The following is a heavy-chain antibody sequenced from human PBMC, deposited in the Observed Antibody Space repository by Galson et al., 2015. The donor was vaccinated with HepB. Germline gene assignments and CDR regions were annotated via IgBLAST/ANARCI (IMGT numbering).Heavy chain of an antibody. D-gene: IGHD3-16*01. Sequence: PALVKPTPTLTLTCTFSGFSLGTSGVGVGWIRQPPGKALEWLALIYWNEDKRYSPSLKSRLTITKDTSKNQVVLTMTNMDPVDTATYYCAREGGGDAFDIWGQGTMVTVSS. CDR1: GFSLGTSGVG. J-gene: IGHJ3*02. CDR2: IYWNEDK. CDR3: AREGGGDAFDI. V-gene: IGHV2-5*01.